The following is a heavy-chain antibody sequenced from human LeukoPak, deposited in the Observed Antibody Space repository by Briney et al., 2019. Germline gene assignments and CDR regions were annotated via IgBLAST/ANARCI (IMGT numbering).Heavy chain of an antibody. Sequence: GGSLRLSCAASGFSFSGYGMKWVRQAPGKGLEWLSYIRSSDSTKYYADFVKGRFTISRDNSKNSLYHQMDSLRVEDTAVYYCAKRSDSSAHSFDYWGQGTLVTVSS. D-gene: IGHD3-22*01. CDR1: GFSFSGYG. CDR3: AKRSDSSAHSFDY. V-gene: IGHV3-48*04. J-gene: IGHJ4*02. CDR2: IRSSDSTK.